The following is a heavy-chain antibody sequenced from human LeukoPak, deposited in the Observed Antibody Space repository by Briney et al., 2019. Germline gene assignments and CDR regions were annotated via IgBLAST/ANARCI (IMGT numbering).Heavy chain of an antibody. J-gene: IGHJ4*02. CDR1: GFILSSYW. CDR3: ARAPFGTESL. D-gene: IGHD3-10*01. CDR2: IKSDGSIT. Sequence: GGSLRLSCAASGFILSSYWMHWVRQAPGKGLVWVSRIKSDGSITTYADSVRGRFTISRDNAKKTLYLQMNSLRAEDTAVYYCARAPFGTESLWGQGTLVTVSS. V-gene: IGHV3-74*03.